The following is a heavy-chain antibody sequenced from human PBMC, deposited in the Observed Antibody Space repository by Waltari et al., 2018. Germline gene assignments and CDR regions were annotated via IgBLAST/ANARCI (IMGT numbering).Heavy chain of an antibody. V-gene: IGHV4-4*07. D-gene: IGHD3-22*01. J-gene: IGHJ3*02. CDR2: VYTSGST. Sequence: QVQLQESGPGLVKPSETLSLTCTVPGGSISRYSWSCIRQPAGKGLEWIGRVYTSGSTNYNPSLKSRVTMSVDTSKNQFSLKLSSVTAADTAVYYCAREENSNGYYFDAFDIWGQGTMVTVSS. CDR3: AREENSNGYYFDAFDI. CDR1: GGSISRYS.